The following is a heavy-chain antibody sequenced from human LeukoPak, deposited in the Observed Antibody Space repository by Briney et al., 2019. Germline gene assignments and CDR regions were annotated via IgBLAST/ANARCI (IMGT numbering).Heavy chain of an antibody. J-gene: IGHJ6*04. Sequence: GGSLRLSCAASGFTFSSYAMHWVRQAPGKGLEWVAVISYDGSNKYYADSVKGRFTISRDNSKNTLYLQMNSLRAEDTAVYYCARTGYSSGFTRYYYYGMDVWSKGTTVTVSS. V-gene: IGHV3-30*04. CDR1: GFTFSSYA. CDR2: ISYDGSNK. CDR3: ARTGYSSGFTRYYYYGMDV. D-gene: IGHD6-19*01.